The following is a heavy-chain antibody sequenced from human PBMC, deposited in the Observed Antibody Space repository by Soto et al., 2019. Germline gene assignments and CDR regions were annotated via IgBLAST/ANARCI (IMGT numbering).Heavy chain of an antibody. Sequence: QLQLQESGSGLVKPSQTLSLTCAVSGGSISSGGYSWSWIRQPPGKGLEWIGYICHSGSTYYNPSLKSRVTISVDRSKNQFYRKLSSVTAADTAVYYCARAGSWVSPFDYWGQGTLVTVSS. CDR3: ARAGSWVSPFDY. CDR2: ICHSGST. CDR1: GGSISSGGYS. V-gene: IGHV4-30-2*01. J-gene: IGHJ4*02. D-gene: IGHD1-26*01.